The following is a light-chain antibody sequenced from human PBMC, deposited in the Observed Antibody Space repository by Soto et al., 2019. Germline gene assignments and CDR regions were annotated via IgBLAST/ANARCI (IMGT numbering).Light chain of an antibody. CDR1: SSDVGSYNY. CDR2: EVN. Sequence: QSALTQPASVSGSPGQSITISCTGTSSDVGSYNYVSWYQQHPGKAPKLMIYEVNNRPSGVSNRFSGSKSGNTASLTISGLQAEDEANYYCSSYTSIITRVFGGGTKLTVL. V-gene: IGLV2-14*01. J-gene: IGLJ3*02. CDR3: SSYTSIITRV.